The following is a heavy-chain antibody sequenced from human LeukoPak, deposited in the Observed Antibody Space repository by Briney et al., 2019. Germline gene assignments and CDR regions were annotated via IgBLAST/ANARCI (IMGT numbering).Heavy chain of an antibody. CDR2: IYYSGST. CDR1: GGSISSSSYY. CDR3: RVGYCSGGSCLFDY. D-gene: IGHD2-15*01. J-gene: IGHJ4*02. V-gene: IGHV4-39*01. Sequence: TSETLSLTCTVSGGSISSSSYYWGWIRQPPGKGLEWIGSIYYSGSTYYNPSLKSRVTISVDTSKNQFSLKLSSATAADTAVYYCRVGYCSGGSCLFDYWGQGTLVTVSS.